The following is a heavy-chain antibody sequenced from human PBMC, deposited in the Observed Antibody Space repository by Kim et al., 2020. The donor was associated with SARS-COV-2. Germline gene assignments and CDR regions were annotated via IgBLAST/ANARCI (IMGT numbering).Heavy chain of an antibody. J-gene: IGHJ4*02. CDR1: GFTFSSYW. CDR2: IKQDGSEK. D-gene: IGHD2-15*01. V-gene: IGHV3-7*01. Sequence: GGSLRLSCAASGFTFSSYWMSWVRQAPGKGLEWVANIKQDGSEKYYVDSVKGRFTISRDNAKNSLYLQMNSLRAEDTAVYYCARGEARVVAATLFDYWGQGTLVTVSS. CDR3: ARGEARVVAATLFDY.